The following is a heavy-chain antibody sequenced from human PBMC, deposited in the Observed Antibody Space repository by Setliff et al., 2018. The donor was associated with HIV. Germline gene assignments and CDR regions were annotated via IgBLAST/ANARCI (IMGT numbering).Heavy chain of an antibody. Sequence: SETLSLTCTVSGGIISSDSFFWSWIRQPAGKGLEWIGHISATGSTNYNPSLKSRVTMSVDTSKNQFSLKLTSVTAADTAIYYCATDTAFLQEGTEFWGQGALVTVS. CDR1: GGIISSDSFF. CDR2: ISATGST. CDR3: ATDTAFLQEGTEF. V-gene: IGHV4-61*09. J-gene: IGHJ4*02. D-gene: IGHD5-18*01.